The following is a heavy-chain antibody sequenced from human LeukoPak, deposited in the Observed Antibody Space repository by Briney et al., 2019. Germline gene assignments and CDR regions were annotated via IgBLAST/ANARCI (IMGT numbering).Heavy chain of an antibody. CDR2: IRHDGSIK. J-gene: IGHJ4*02. D-gene: IGHD2-21*02. CDR1: GFTFSSYA. Sequence: KSGGSLRLSCAASGFTFSSYAMHWVRQAPGRGLDWVAFIRHDGSIKYYSDSVNGRFTISRDNSKNTLYLQMSSLRTEDTAVYYCARGDCSGDCYHPLYYWGQGSLVTVSS. CDR3: ARGDCSGDCYHPLYY. V-gene: IGHV3-30*02.